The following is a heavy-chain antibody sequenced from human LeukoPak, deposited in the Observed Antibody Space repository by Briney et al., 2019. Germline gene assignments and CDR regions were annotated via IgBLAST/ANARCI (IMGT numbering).Heavy chain of an antibody. Sequence: GGSLRLSCAASGFTFSDYYMSWIRQAPGKGLEWVSYISSSGSTIYYADSVKGRFTISRDNAKNSLYLQMNGLRAEDTAVYYCARSSQQWLVRYWFDPWGQGTLVTVSS. CDR3: ARSSQQWLVRYWFDP. J-gene: IGHJ5*02. CDR1: GFTFSDYY. V-gene: IGHV3-11*01. CDR2: ISSSGSTI. D-gene: IGHD6-19*01.